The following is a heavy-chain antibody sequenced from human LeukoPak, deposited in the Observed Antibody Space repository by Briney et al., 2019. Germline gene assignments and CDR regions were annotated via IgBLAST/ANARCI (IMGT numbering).Heavy chain of an antibody. J-gene: IGHJ3*02. CDR1: GFTFSSYA. CDR2: ISSSGCDI. D-gene: IGHD4-17*01. Sequence: PGGSLRLSCVASGFTFSSYAMSWVRQAPGKGLEWVSYISSSGCDIYHADSVKGRFTISRDNAKNSLYLQMNSLRAEDTAVYYCARVDYGAYASFDIWGQGTMVTASS. V-gene: IGHV3-21*05. CDR3: ARVDYGAYASFDI.